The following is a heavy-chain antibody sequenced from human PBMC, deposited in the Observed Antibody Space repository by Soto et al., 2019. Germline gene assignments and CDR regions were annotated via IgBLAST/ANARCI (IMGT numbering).Heavy chain of an antibody. D-gene: IGHD1-26*01. CDR3: AKGPVGATGLTEYFQH. Sequence: GGSLRLSCAASGFTFSSYAMSWVRQAPGKGLEWVSAISGSGGSTYYADSVKGRFTISRDNSKNTLYLQMNSLRAEDTAVYYCAKGPVGATGLTEYFQHWGQGTLVTVSS. J-gene: IGHJ1*01. V-gene: IGHV3-23*01. CDR2: ISGSGGST. CDR1: GFTFSSYA.